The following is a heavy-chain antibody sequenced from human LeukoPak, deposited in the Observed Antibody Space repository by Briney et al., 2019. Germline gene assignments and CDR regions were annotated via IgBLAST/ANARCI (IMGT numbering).Heavy chain of an antibody. CDR3: ARDWTVTMDY. J-gene: IGHJ4*02. CDR2: IKSKPNNYAT. D-gene: IGHD4-17*01. Sequence: PGGSLRLSCAASGFTFSGSAMHWVRQASGKGLEWVGRIKSKPNNYATAYAASVKGRFTISRDNAKNSLYLQMNSLRAEDMAVYYCARDWTVTMDYWGQGTLVTVSS. CDR1: GFTFSGSA. V-gene: IGHV3-73*01.